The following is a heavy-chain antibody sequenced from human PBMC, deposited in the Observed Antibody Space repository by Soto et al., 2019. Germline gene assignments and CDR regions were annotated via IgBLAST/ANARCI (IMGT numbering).Heavy chain of an antibody. J-gene: IGHJ4*02. V-gene: IGHV3-48*03. CDR1: RFTFSTYE. Sequence: EVQLVESGGALVQPGGSLRLSCAASRFTFSTYEMNWVRQAPGKGLEWVSYISTSGSTVYYAVSVKGRFTISRDNTRNSLYLQMNSLRDEDTALYYCVRYCSTTLCNGVATRTFDYWGQGTLVTVSS. CDR2: ISTSGSTV. CDR3: VRYCSTTLCNGVATRTFDY. D-gene: IGHD2-2*01.